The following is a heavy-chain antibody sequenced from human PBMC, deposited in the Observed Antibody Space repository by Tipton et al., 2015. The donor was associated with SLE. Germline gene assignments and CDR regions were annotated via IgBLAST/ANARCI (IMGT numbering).Heavy chain of an antibody. CDR3: ARDRGFLEWLNAFDI. Sequence: TLSLTCTVSGGSISGHYWSWIRQPPGKGLEWIGYIYYSGSTNYNPSLKSRVTISVDTSKNQFSLKLSSVTAADTAVYYCARDRGFLEWLNAFDIWGQGTMVTVSS. CDR2: IYYSGST. V-gene: IGHV4-59*11. CDR1: GGSISGHY. J-gene: IGHJ3*02. D-gene: IGHD3-3*01.